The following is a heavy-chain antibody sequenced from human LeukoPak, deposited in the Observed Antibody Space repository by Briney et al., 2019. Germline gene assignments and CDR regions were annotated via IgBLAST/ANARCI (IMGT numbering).Heavy chain of an antibody. CDR1: GGSISSYY. J-gene: IGHJ2*01. Sequence: SETLSLTCTVSGGSISSYYWSWIRQPAGKGLEWIGRIDTSGNTNYKPSLESRVTMSVDTSKNQFSLKLSSVTAADTAVYYCARVSSSWYHDWYFDLWGRGTLVTVSS. CDR2: IDTSGNT. D-gene: IGHD6-13*01. V-gene: IGHV4-4*07. CDR3: ARVSSSWYHDWYFDL.